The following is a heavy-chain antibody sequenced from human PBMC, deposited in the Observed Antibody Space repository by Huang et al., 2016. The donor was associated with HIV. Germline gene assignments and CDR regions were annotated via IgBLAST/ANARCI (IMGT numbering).Heavy chain of an antibody. CDR2: IYPTGRA. V-gene: IGHV4-30-4*08. Sequence: QVQLQESGPGLVKPSETLSLTCTVSGVSISRCCYYWSWFRQSPGRGLELIGYIYPTGRAYLNPSLKSRSVTSIDTSNNQFSLKLNSVTVADTAVYYCASLSWHQLDFDYWGQGILVTVSS. CDR1: GVSISRCCYY. J-gene: IGHJ4*02. CDR3: ASLSWHQLDFDY. D-gene: IGHD1-1*01.